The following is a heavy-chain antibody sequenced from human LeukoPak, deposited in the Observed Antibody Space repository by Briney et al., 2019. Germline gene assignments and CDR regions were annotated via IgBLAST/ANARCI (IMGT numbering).Heavy chain of an antibody. CDR1: GFPFNSFW. D-gene: IGHD1-14*01. Sequence: QPGGSLRLSCAASGFPFNSFWMHWVRQAPRKGLVWVSDMNEYSTTIRYADSVKGRFTISRDNAKSILYLQMNNLRAEDTAMYFCARGGVNPVDHWGQGTLVTVSS. V-gene: IGHV3-74*01. CDR2: MNEYSTTI. CDR3: ARGGVNPVDH. J-gene: IGHJ4*02.